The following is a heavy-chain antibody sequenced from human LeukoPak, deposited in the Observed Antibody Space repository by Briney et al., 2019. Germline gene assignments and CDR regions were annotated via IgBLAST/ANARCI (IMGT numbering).Heavy chain of an antibody. CDR2: ISGGGGST. CDR3: ARGSIRAFDY. Sequence: PGGSLRLSCAASGFTFTSYSMNWVRQAPGKGLEWVSTISGGGGSTYYADSVKGRFTISRDNSKNTLYLQVNSLRAEDTAVYYCARGSIRAFDYWGQGTLVTVSS. CDR1: GFTFTSYS. V-gene: IGHV3-23*01. J-gene: IGHJ4*02.